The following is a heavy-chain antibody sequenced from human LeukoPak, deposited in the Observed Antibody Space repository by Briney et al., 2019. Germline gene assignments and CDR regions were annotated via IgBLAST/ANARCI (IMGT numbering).Heavy chain of an antibody. J-gene: IGHJ4*02. Sequence: GGSLRLSCAASGFNFASNWMHWVRQAPGKGLEWVAVISYDGSNKYYADSVKGRFTISRDNSKNTLYLQMNSLRAEDTAVYYCAREMAAAAGTRGTFDYWGQGTLVTVSS. CDR3: AREMAAAAGTRGTFDY. CDR1: GFNFASNW. CDR2: ISYDGSNK. D-gene: IGHD6-13*01. V-gene: IGHV3-30*03.